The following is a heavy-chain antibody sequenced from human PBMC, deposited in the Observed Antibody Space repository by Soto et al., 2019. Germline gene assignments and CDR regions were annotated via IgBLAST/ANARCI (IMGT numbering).Heavy chain of an antibody. CDR2: IYPGDSDT. Sequence: GESLKISCKGSGYSFTSYWIGWVRQMPGKGLEWMGIIYPGDSDTRYSPSFQGQVTISADKSISTAYLQWSSLKASDTAMYYCASISSNTYYYYGMDVWGQGTTVTVSS. D-gene: IGHD6-6*01. CDR1: GYSFTSYW. V-gene: IGHV5-51*01. J-gene: IGHJ6*02. CDR3: ASISSNTYYYYGMDV.